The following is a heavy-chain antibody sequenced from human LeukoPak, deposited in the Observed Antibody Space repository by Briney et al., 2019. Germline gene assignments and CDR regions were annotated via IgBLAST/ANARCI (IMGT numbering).Heavy chain of an antibody. Sequence: SETLSLTCAVSGYSISSGFYWGWIRQPPGKGLEWTGNIYHSGSTYYNPSLKSRVTLSVDTSKNQFSLKLSSVTAADTAVYYCASLNNYVPVYWGQGTLVTVSS. J-gene: IGHJ4*02. D-gene: IGHD4-11*01. CDR3: ASLNNYVPVY. V-gene: IGHV4-38-2*01. CDR2: IYHSGST. CDR1: GYSISSGFY.